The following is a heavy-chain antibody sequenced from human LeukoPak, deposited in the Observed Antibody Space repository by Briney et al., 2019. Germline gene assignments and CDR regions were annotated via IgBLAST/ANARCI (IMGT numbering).Heavy chain of an antibody. CDR3: ARRTDYYDSSACFDP. CDR2: IYYSGST. D-gene: IGHD3-22*01. CDR1: GGSISSSSYY. V-gene: IGHV4-39*07. Sequence: SETLSLTCTVSGGSISSSSYYWGWIRQPPGKGLEWIGSIYYSGSTYYNPSLKSRVTISVDTSKNQFSLKLSSVTAADTAIYYCARRTDYYDSSACFDPWGQGTLVTVSS. J-gene: IGHJ5*02.